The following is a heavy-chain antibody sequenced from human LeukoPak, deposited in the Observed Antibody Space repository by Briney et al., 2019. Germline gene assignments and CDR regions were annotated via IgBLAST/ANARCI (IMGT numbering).Heavy chain of an antibody. CDR1: GFTFSSHS. V-gene: IGHV3-21*01. CDR3: ARGSTGGYSGYDATRKYFDY. J-gene: IGHJ4*02. D-gene: IGHD5-12*01. CDR2: ISSRSSYI. Sequence: GGSLRLSCAASGFTFSSHSMNWVRQAPGKGLEWVSSISSRSSYIYYTDSVKGRFTISRDNAKNSLHLQMNSLRAEDTALYYCARGSTGGYSGYDATRKYFDYWGQGTLVTVSS.